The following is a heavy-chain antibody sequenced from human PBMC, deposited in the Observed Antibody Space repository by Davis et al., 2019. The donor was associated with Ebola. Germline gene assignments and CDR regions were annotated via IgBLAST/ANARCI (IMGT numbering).Heavy chain of an antibody. V-gene: IGHV4-39*01. Sequence: MPSETLSLTCTVSGGSISSSSSYWGWIRQPPGKGLEWIGNIFYSGSTYYNPSLKSRTTISVDTSKNQFSLQLTSVTAADTAIYYCARRPTVNWFDPWGQGTLVTVSS. CDR1: GGSISSSSSY. D-gene: IGHD4-17*01. CDR3: ARRPTVNWFDP. J-gene: IGHJ5*02. CDR2: IFYSGST.